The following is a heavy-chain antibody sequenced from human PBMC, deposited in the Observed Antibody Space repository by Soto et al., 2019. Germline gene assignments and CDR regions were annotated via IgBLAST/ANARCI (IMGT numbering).Heavy chain of an antibody. J-gene: IGHJ4*02. V-gene: IGHV3-23*01. D-gene: IGHD5-12*01. CDR2: ISGSGGST. CDR3: AKAQGGYDRSCLDY. Sequence: PGGSLRLSCAASGFTFSSYAMSWVRQAPGKGLEWVSAISGSGGSTYYADSVKGRFTISRDNSKNTLYLQMNSLRAEDTAVYYCAKAQGGYDRSCLDYWGQGTLVTVSS. CDR1: GFTFSSYA.